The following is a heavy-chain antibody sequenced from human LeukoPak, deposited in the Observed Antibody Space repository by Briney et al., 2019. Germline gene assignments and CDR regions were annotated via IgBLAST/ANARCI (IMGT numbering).Heavy chain of an antibody. J-gene: IGHJ4*02. CDR2: IYHSGST. Sequence: PSETLSLTCTVSGGSISSYYWGWIRQPPGKGLEWIGSIYHSGSTYYNPSLKSRVTISVDTSKNQFSLKLSSVTAADTAVYYCASGKGYYDSSGGTYYFDYWGQGTLVTVSP. CDR3: ASGKGYYDSSGGTYYFDY. CDR1: GGSISSYY. D-gene: IGHD3-22*01. V-gene: IGHV4-38-2*02.